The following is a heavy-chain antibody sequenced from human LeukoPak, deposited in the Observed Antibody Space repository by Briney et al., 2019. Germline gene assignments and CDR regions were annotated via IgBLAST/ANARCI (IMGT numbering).Heavy chain of an antibody. CDR2: ISSSSSYI. J-gene: IGHJ4*02. V-gene: IGHV3-21*01. D-gene: IGHD3-10*01. Sequence: SGGSLRLSCAASGFTFSSYSMNWVRQAPGKGLEWVSSISSSSSYIYYADSVKGRFTISRDNAKNPLYLQTNSLRAEDTAVYYCARVSANYYGSGSKLDYWGQGTLVTVSS. CDR1: GFTFSSYS. CDR3: ARVSANYYGSGSKLDY.